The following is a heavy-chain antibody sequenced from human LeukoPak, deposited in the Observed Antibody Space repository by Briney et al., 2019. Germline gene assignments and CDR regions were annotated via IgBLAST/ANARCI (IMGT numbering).Heavy chain of an antibody. Sequence: GGSLRLSCAASGFTVSSNYMSWVRQAPGKGLEWVSVIYSGGSTYYADSVRGRFIISRDNSKNTLYLQMNSLRAEDTAVYYCARVTNHYFDSWGQGTLVTVSS. V-gene: IGHV3-66*01. J-gene: IGHJ4*02. CDR2: IYSGGST. CDR3: ARVTNHYFDS. CDR1: GFTVSSNY.